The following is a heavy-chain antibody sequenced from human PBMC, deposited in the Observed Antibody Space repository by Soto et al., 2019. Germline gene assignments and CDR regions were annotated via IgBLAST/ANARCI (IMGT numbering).Heavy chain of an antibody. CDR3: ARDLGGWPDY. J-gene: IGHJ4*02. V-gene: IGHV4-59*12. CDR1: GGSISSYY. D-gene: IGHD2-15*01. CDR2: IYYTGST. Sequence: SETLSLTCTVSGGSISSYYLSWIRQPPGKGLEWIGYIYYTGSTNYNPSLKSRVTISVDTSKNQFSLKLTSVTAADTAVYYCARDLGGWPDYWGQGTLVTV.